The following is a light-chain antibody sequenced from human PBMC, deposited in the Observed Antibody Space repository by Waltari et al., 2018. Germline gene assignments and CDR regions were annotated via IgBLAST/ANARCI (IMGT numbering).Light chain of an antibody. J-gene: IGKJ1*01. CDR3: QQYLSPQT. CDR1: QSVLHSPNNQNY. Sequence: DIVMTQSPGSLAVSLGERATINCKSSQSVLHSPNNQNYLAWYQQKPGQPPKLLIYWASTRESGVPDRFSGSGSGTDFTLTISSLQAEDVAVYYCQQYLSPQTFGQGTKVEIK. CDR2: WAS. V-gene: IGKV4-1*01.